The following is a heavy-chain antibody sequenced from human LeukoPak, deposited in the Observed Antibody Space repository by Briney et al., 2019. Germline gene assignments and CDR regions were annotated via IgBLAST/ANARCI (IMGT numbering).Heavy chain of an antibody. J-gene: IGHJ4*02. D-gene: IGHD6-13*01. Sequence: SETLSLTCAVYGGSFSGYYWSWIRQPPGKGLEWIGEINHSGSTNYNPFLKSRVTISVDTSKNQFSLKLSSVTAADTAVYYCARGKDSSSWYFMYYFDYWGQGTLVTVSS. V-gene: IGHV4-34*01. CDR1: GGSFSGYY. CDR3: ARGKDSSSWYFMYYFDY. CDR2: INHSGST.